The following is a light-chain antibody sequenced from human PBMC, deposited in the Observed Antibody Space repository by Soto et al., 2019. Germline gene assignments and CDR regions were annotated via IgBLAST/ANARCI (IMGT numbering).Light chain of an antibody. J-gene: IGKJ5*01. CDR2: EVS. CDR1: QSINKW. Sequence: DILLTHSPSGRAACGGGVFTMSVVASQSINKWLAWYQHKPGKAPNLLIYEVSTLHSGVPSRFSCSGHRTEFDIALRTLQPDETAPPYYERPDSSAITYARGTRLEI. CDR3: ERPDSSAIT. V-gene: IGKV1-5*03.